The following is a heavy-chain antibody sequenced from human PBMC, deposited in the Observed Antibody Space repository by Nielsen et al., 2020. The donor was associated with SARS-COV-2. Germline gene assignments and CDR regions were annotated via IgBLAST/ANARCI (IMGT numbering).Heavy chain of an antibody. CDR1: GFTFRSYW. V-gene: IGHV3-73*01. CDR3: SSPTVAY. J-gene: IGHJ4*02. Sequence: GGSLRLSCAASGFTFRSYWMSWVRQASGKGLEWLGRIRSYANEYATAYAASVKGRFTISRDDSKNTAYLQMNSLKTEDTAVYYCSSPTVAYWGQGTLVTVSS. D-gene: IGHD4-23*01. CDR2: IRSYANEYAT.